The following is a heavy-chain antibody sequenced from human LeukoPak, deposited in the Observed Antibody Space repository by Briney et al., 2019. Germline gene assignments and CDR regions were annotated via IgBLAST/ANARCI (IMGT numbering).Heavy chain of an antibody. J-gene: IGHJ4*02. CDR1: GFTFSSYA. V-gene: IGHV3-23*01. Sequence: SGGSLRLSCAASGFTFSSYAMSWVRQAPGKGLEWVSAISGSGGNTYFADSVKGRFTISRDNSKNTLYLQMSSLRVEDTAVYYCANVSGIQLWFERCDYWGQGTLVTVSS. D-gene: IGHD5-18*01. CDR2: ISGSGGNT. CDR3: ANVSGIQLWFERCDY.